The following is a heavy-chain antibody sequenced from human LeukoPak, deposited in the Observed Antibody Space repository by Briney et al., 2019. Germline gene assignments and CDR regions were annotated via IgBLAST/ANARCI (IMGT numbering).Heavy chain of an antibody. V-gene: IGHV4-4*07. CDR2: IYTSGST. Sequence: SETLSLTCTVSGGSISSYYWSWIRQPAGKGLEWIGRIYTSGSTNYNPSLKSRVTISVDTSKIQFSLKLSSVTPAAPAVYSCARVHYDILPGYASSWYFDLWGRGTLVTVSS. CDR3: ARVHYDILPGYASSWYFDL. J-gene: IGHJ2*01. D-gene: IGHD3-9*01. CDR1: GGSISSYY.